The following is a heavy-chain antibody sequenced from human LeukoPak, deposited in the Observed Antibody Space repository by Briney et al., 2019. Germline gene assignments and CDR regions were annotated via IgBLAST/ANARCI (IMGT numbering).Heavy chain of an antibody. CDR1: GFTFSSYS. CDR3: ARDLSLYYYDSSGHQGGDAFDI. CDR2: ISSSSSYI. Sequence: PGGSLRLSCAASGFTFSSYSMNWVRQAPGKGLEWVSSISSSSSYIYYADSVKGRFTISRDNAKNSLYLQMNSLRAEDTAVYYCARDLSLYYYDSSGHQGGDAFDIWGRGTMVTVSS. V-gene: IGHV3-21*04. J-gene: IGHJ3*02. D-gene: IGHD3-22*01.